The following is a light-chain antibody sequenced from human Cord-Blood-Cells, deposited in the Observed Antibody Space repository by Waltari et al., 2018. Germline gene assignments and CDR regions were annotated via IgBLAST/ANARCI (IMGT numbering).Light chain of an antibody. J-gene: IGLJ2*01. Sequence: QSALTQPASVSGSPGKSITISCTGTSSDVGSYTLVSWYQQHTGKAPKLMIYEVSKRPSGVSNRFSGSKSGNTASLTISGLQAEDEADYYCCSYAGSSTFVVFGGGTKLTVL. CDR3: CSYAGSSTFVV. CDR2: EVS. CDR1: SSDVGSYTL. V-gene: IGLV2-23*02.